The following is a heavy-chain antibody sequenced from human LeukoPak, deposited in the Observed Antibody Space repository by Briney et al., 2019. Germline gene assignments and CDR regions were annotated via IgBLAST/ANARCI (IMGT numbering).Heavy chain of an antibody. Sequence: GGSLRLSCAASGFPFSSYAMHWVRQAPGKGLEWVAFIRYDGSNKYYADSVKGRFTISRDNSKNTLYLQMNSLRAADTDVYYCGKFSGTIETIDYWGQGPLVTVSS. CDR2: IRYDGSNK. J-gene: IGHJ4*02. V-gene: IGHV3-30*02. CDR1: GFPFSSYA. CDR3: GKFSGTIETIDY. D-gene: IGHD1-1*01.